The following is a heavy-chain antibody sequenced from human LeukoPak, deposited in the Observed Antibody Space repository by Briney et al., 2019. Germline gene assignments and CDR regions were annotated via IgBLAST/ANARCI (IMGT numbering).Heavy chain of an antibody. CDR1: GFTLSSYW. D-gene: IGHD6-25*01. CDR3: ARGGGKLDN. Sequence: PGGSLRLSCTASGFTLSSYWMSWVRQAPGKGLEWVATIKHDGSEKSYVDSVKGRFTISRDNAKSSLYLQMNSLRADDTAVFYCARGGGKLDNWGQGTLVTVSS. J-gene: IGHJ4*02. CDR2: IKHDGSEK. V-gene: IGHV3-7*01.